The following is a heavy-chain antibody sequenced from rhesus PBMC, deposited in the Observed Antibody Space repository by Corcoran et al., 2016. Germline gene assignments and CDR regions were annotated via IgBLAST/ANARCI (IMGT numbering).Heavy chain of an antibody. CDR3: AYGDWNFHFDY. V-gene: IGHV4-65*01. D-gene: IGHD1-26*01. Sequence: QVQLQESGPGLVKPSETLSLTCAVSGGSVSSSTWWSWIRQPPGKGLEWIGYISGSSGSTYYNPSLKSRVTISTDTSKNQFSLKLSSVTAADTAVYYCAYGDWNFHFDYWGQGVLVTVSS. J-gene: IGHJ4*01. CDR2: ISGSSGST. CDR1: GGSVSSSTW.